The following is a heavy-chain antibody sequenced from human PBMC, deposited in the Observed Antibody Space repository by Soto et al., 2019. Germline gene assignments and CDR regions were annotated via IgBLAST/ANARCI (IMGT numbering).Heavy chain of an antibody. CDR3: ARDIAGTTDRYGMDV. Sequence: GASVKVSCKASGYTFTGYYMHWVRQAPGQGLEWMGWINLNSGGTNYAQKFQGWVTMTRDTSISTAYMELSRLRSDDTAVYYCARDIAGTTDRYGMDVWGQGTTVTVSS. D-gene: IGHD1-7*01. J-gene: IGHJ6*02. CDR1: GYTFTGYY. CDR2: INLNSGGT. V-gene: IGHV1-2*04.